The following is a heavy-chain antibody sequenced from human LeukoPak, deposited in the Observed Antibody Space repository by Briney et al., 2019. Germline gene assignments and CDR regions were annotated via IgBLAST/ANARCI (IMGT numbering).Heavy chain of an antibody. CDR1: GGTFSSYA. CDR3: ARGPWGREYYYYYMDV. J-gene: IGHJ6*03. Sequence: GASVKVSCKASGGTFSSYAISWVRQAPGQGLEWMGGIIPIFGTANYAQKFQGRVTITADESTSTAYMELSSLRSEDTAVYYCARGPWGREYYYYYMDVWGKGTTVTVSS. D-gene: IGHD7-27*01. CDR2: IIPIFGTA. V-gene: IGHV1-69*01.